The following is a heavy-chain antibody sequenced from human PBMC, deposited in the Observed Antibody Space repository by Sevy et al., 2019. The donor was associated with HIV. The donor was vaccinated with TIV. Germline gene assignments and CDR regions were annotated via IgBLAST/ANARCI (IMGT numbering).Heavy chain of an antibody. J-gene: IGHJ6*02. CDR1: GYTFTSYD. V-gene: IGHV1-8*01. Sequence: ASVKVSCKASGYTFTSYDINWVRQATGQGLEWMGWMNPNSGNTGYAQKFQGRVTMTRNTSITTAYMELSSLRSEDTAVYYCATYGGNYYGDYYYYGLDVWGQGTTVTVSS. CDR2: MNPNSGNT. CDR3: ATYGGNYYGDYYYYGLDV. D-gene: IGHD1-26*01.